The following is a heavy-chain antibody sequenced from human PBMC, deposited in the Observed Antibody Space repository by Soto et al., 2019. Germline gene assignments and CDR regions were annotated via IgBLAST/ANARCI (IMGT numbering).Heavy chain of an antibody. Sequence: QVQLVQSGAEVKKPGSSVKVSCKASGGTFSSYTISWVRQAPGQGLEWMGRIIPILGIANYARKFQGRVTITADKSTSTAYMELSSLRSEDTAVYYCARSSSGGFQHWGQGTLVTVSS. CDR3: ARSSSGGFQH. J-gene: IGHJ1*01. CDR2: IIPILGIA. CDR1: GGTFSSYT. V-gene: IGHV1-69*02. D-gene: IGHD2-15*01.